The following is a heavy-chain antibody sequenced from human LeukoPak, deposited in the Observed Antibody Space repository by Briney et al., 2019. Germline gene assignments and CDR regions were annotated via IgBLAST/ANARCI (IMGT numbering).Heavy chain of an antibody. CDR1: GFTFSSYA. Sequence: GGSLRLSCAASGFTFSSYAMSWVRQAPGQGLEWVSAISGSGGSTYYADSVKGRFTTSRDNSKNTLYLQMNSLRAADTAVYYCANQLYGDYLAPDYWGQGTLVTVSS. CDR2: ISGSGGST. CDR3: ANQLYGDYLAPDY. V-gene: IGHV3-23*01. D-gene: IGHD4-17*01. J-gene: IGHJ4*02.